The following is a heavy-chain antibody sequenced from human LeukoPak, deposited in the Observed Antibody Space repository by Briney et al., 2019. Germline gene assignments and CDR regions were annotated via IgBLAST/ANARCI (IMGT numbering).Heavy chain of an antibody. CDR1: GFTFSSYA. V-gene: IGHV3-64*01. CDR2: ISSNGGST. D-gene: IGHD2-2*02. Sequence: PGGSLRLSCAASGFTFSSYAMHWVRQAPGKGLEYVSAISSNGGSTYYANSVKGRFTISRDNSKNTLYLQMGSLRAEDMAVYYCARGLVVVPAAIAYWGQGTLVTASS. J-gene: IGHJ4*02. CDR3: ARGLVVVPAAIAY.